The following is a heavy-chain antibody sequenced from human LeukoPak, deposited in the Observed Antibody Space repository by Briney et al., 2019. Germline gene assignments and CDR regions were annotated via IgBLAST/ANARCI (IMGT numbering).Heavy chain of an antibody. CDR2: INHSGST. Sequence: SETLSLTCAVYGGSFSGYYWSWIRQPPGKGLEWIGEINHSGSTNYNPSLKSRVTISVDTSKNQFSLKLSSVTAADTAVYYCARGRYYYGSIPAWYYYYMDVWGKGTTVTISS. J-gene: IGHJ6*03. D-gene: IGHD3-10*01. CDR3: ARGRYYYGSIPAWYYYYMDV. CDR1: GGSFSGYY. V-gene: IGHV4-34*01.